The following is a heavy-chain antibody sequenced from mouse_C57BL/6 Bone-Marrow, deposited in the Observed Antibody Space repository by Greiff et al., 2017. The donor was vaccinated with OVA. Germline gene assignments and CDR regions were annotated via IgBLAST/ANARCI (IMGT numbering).Heavy chain of an antibody. CDR1: GYSITSGYY. Sequence: EVQLVESGPGLVKPSQSLSLTCSVTGYSITSGYYWNWIRQFPGNKLEWMGYISYDGSNNYNPSLKNLISITRDTSKNQFFLKLNSVTTEDTATDDCARGYDYDRPWYFDVWGTGTTVTVSS. CDR3: ARGYDYDRPWYFDV. CDR2: ISYDGSN. D-gene: IGHD2-4*01. J-gene: IGHJ1*03. V-gene: IGHV3-6*01.